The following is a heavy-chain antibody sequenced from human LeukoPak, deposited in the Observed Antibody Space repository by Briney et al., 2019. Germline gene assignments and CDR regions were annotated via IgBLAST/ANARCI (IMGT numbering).Heavy chain of an antibody. CDR2: IYYSGST. Sequence: SETLSLTCTVSGGSISSYYWSWIRQPPGKGLEWIGYIYYSGSTNYNPSLKSRVTISVDTSKNQFSLKLSSVTAADTAVYYCARSDCGDYYRSDWFDPWGQGTLVTVSS. V-gene: IGHV4-59*01. CDR3: ARSDCGDYYRSDWFDP. J-gene: IGHJ5*02. D-gene: IGHD4-17*01. CDR1: GGSISSYY.